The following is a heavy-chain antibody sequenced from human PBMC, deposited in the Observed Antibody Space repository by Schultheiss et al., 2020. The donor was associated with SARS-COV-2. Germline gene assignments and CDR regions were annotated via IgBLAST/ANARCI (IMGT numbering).Heavy chain of an antibody. D-gene: IGHD3-22*01. Sequence: GESLKISCKGSGYSFSSYWINWVRQMPGKGLEWMGKIDPSDSSTNYSPSFQGHVTISADKSTNTAYLQWSSLKASDTAMYYCARHVTNFYDSSGYYFLKDEGFDIWGQGTMVTVSS. J-gene: IGHJ3*02. V-gene: IGHV5-10-1*01. CDR1: GYSFSSYW. CDR3: ARHVTNFYDSSGYYFLKDEGFDI. CDR2: IDPSDSST.